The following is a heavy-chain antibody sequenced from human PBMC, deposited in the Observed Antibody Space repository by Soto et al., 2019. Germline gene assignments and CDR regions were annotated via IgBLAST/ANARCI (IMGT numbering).Heavy chain of an antibody. Sequence: ASVKVSCKASGYTFTSYTMYWVRQAPGQRLEWMGWINAGNGNTKYSQKFQGRVTITRDTSASTAYMELSSLRSEDTAVYYCARDQRVADYYDSSGPVDYRGQGTLVTVSS. CDR3: ARDQRVADYYDSSGPVDY. D-gene: IGHD3-22*01. V-gene: IGHV1-3*01. CDR1: GYTFTSYT. J-gene: IGHJ4*02. CDR2: INAGNGNT.